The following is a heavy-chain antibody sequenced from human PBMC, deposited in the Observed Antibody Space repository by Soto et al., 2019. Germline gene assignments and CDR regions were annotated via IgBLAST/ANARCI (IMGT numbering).Heavy chain of an antibody. J-gene: IGHJ5*02. Sequence: QVQLVQSGAEVKKPGSSVKVSCKASGDTVSNFAIIWVRQAPGQGLEWMGGIIPTFGTTDYAQSFQGRVSITADESTLTAYMELYSLRSEDTAIYFCARVDTSLFEGGEWFDPWGQGTLITVSS. V-gene: IGHV1-69*01. D-gene: IGHD5-18*01. CDR3: ARVDTSLFEGGEWFDP. CDR1: GDTVSNFA. CDR2: IIPTFGTT.